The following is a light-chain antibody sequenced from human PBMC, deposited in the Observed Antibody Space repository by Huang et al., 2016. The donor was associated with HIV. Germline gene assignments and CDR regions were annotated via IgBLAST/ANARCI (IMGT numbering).Light chain of an antibody. CDR2: GAS. CDR1: QGITDY. J-gene: IGKJ1*01. Sequence: AIQMTQSPSSLSASVGDRVTITCRASQGITDYLAWYKQKPGKAPKLLISGASTLRSGVPSRFSGSGSGTDFTLTISSLQPEDYATYYCLQDHNYPRTFGQGTKVEI. V-gene: IGKV1-6*01. CDR3: LQDHNYPRT.